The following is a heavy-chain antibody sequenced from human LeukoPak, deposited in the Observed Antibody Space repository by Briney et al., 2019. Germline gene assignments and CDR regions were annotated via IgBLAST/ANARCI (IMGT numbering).Heavy chain of an antibody. V-gene: IGHV3-7*01. CDR3: ARDGKQLVHHSWFGP. D-gene: IGHD6-13*01. CDR1: GFTFSNYW. CDR2: IKEDGSEK. J-gene: IGHJ5*02. Sequence: GGSLRLSCAASGFTFSNYWMSWVRQAPGKGLEWVATIKEDGSEKYSVESVKGRFTISRDNAKYSLYLQMNSLRVEDTAVYYCARDGKQLVHHSWFGPWGQGTLVTVSS.